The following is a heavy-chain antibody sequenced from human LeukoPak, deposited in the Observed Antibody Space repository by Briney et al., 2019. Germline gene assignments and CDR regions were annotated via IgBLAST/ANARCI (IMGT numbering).Heavy chain of an antibody. D-gene: IGHD6-13*01. CDR3: ARVKGQIAAAGRGDY. V-gene: IGHV1-18*01. J-gene: IGHJ4*02. CDR2: ISAYNGNT. Sequence: GASVKVSCKASGYTFTSYGISWVRQASGQGLEWMGWISAYNGNTNYAQKLQGRVTMTTDTSTSTAYMELRSLRSDDTAVYYCARVKGQIAAAGRGDYWGQGTLVTVSS. CDR1: GYTFTSYG.